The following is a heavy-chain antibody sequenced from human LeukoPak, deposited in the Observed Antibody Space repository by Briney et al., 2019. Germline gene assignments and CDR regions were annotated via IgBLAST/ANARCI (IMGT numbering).Heavy chain of an antibody. D-gene: IGHD1-26*01. Sequence: PGGSLRLSCAASGFTFSRYWMSWVRQAPGKGLEWVANIKQDGSEKYYVDSVKGRFTISRDNAKNSLYLQMNSLRAEDTAVYYCARVADPEWELSFGYWGQGTLVTVSS. CDR2: IKQDGSEK. CDR1: GFTFSRYW. J-gene: IGHJ4*02. CDR3: ARVADPEWELSFGY. V-gene: IGHV3-7*01.